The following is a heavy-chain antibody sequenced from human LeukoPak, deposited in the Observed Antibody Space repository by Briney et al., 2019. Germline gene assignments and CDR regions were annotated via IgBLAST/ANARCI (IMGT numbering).Heavy chain of an antibody. Sequence: ESLKISCKGSGYSFTSYWIAWVRQIPGKGLEWMGIIYPVDSDTKYSPSFQGQVTISADKSISTAYLQWSSLKASDTAMYYCARLLVRGVIIRAFDIWGQGTMVTVSS. CDR2: IYPVDSDT. CDR3: ARLLVRGVIIRAFDI. CDR1: GYSFTSYW. J-gene: IGHJ3*02. V-gene: IGHV5-51*01. D-gene: IGHD3-10*01.